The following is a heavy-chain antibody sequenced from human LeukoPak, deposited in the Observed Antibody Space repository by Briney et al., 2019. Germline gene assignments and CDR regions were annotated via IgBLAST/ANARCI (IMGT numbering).Heavy chain of an antibody. CDR3: AREVDAYYFDY. D-gene: IGHD2-15*01. CDR2: ISSSSSYI. V-gene: IGHV3-21*01. Sequence: GGSLRLSCAASGFTFSSYNMNWVRQAPGKGLEWVSSISSSSSYIYYADSVKGRFTISRDNAKNSLYLQMNSLRAEDTAVYYCAREVDAYYFDYWGQGTLVTVSS. CDR1: GFTFSSYN. J-gene: IGHJ4*02.